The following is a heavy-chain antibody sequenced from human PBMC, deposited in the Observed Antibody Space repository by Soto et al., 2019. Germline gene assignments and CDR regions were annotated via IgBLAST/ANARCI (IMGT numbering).Heavy chain of an antibody. CDR2: INAGNGET. CDR1: GYTFTSYA. Sequence: ASVKVSCKASGYTFTSYAMHWVRQAPGQRLEWMGWINAGNGETIYAQKFQGRVTMTEDTSTDTAYMELSSLRSEDTAVYYCATALAAYYYDSSGSQFDYWGQGTLVTVSS. D-gene: IGHD3-22*01. V-gene: IGHV1-3*01. CDR3: ATALAAYYYDSSGSQFDY. J-gene: IGHJ4*02.